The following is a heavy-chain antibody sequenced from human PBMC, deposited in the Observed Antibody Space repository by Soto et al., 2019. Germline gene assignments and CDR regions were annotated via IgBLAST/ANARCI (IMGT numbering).Heavy chain of an antibody. J-gene: IGHJ5*02. Sequence: HITLKESGPTLVKPTQTLTLTCTFSGFSLSTSGVGVGWIRQPPGKALEWLALIYWDDDKRYSPSLKSRLTITQDTSKNQVVLTMTCMYPVDTATYYCAHLTIAAAGIDRNWFDPWDQGTLVTVSS. CDR3: AHLTIAAAGIDRNWFDP. D-gene: IGHD6-13*01. V-gene: IGHV2-5*02. CDR1: GFSLSTSGVG. CDR2: IYWDDDK.